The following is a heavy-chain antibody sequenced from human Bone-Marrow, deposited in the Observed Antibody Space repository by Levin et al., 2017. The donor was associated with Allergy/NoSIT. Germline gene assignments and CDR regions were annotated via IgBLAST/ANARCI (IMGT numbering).Heavy chain of an antibody. CDR1: GASITKYY. Sequence: SETLSLTCTVSGASITKYYWSWIRQSAGKGLQWIGRASATETTYYNPSLQSRLTMSVDTSKNQFSLEVTSVTAADTAVYYCARDPLLRDGYQTWDYYFDVWGKGTLVTVSS. CDR3: ARDPLLRDGYQTWDYYFDV. D-gene: IGHD5-24*01. V-gene: IGHV4-4*07. J-gene: IGHJ4*02. CDR2: ASATETT.